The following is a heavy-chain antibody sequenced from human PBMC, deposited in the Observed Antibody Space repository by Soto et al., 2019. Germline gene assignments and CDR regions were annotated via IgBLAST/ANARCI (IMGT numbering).Heavy chain of an antibody. D-gene: IGHD2-2*01. CDR2: IYYSGST. Sequence: SETLSLTCTVSGGSISSSSYFWGWIRQPPGKGLEWIGNIYYSGSTYYNPSLKSRVTISVGMSENQFSLKLSSVTAADTAVYYCGSWFCGATSCYGNWFDPWGQGTLVIVSS. CDR3: GSWFCGATSCYGNWFDP. V-gene: IGHV4-39*01. CDR1: GGSISSSSYF. J-gene: IGHJ5*02.